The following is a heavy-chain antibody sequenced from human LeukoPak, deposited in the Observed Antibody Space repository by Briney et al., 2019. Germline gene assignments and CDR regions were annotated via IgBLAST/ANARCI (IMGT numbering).Heavy chain of an antibody. CDR2: INHSGST. CDR3: ARGGGVVDPSRPVDY. CDR1: GGSFSGYC. V-gene: IGHV4-34*01. J-gene: IGHJ4*02. Sequence: SETLSLTCAVYGGSFSGYCWSWIRQPPGKGLEWIGEINHSGSTNYNPSLKSRVTISVDTSKNQFSLKLSSVTAADTAVYYCARGGGVVDPSRPVDYWGQGTLVTVSS. D-gene: IGHD2-15*01.